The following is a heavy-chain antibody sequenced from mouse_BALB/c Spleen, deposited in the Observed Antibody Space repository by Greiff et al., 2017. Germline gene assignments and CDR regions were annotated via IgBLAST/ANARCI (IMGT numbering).Heavy chain of an antibody. J-gene: IGHJ4*01. CDR1: GFTFSSYA. D-gene: IGHD2-4*01. CDR2: ISSGGST. V-gene: IGHV5-6-5*01. Sequence: EVKLMESGGGLVKPGGSLKLSCAASGFTFSSYAMSWVRQTPEKRLEWVASISSGGSTYYPDSVKGRFTISRDNARNILYLQMSSLRSEDTAMYYCARRRYDYDGYYAMDYWGQGTSVTVSS. CDR3: ARRRYDYDGYYAMDY.